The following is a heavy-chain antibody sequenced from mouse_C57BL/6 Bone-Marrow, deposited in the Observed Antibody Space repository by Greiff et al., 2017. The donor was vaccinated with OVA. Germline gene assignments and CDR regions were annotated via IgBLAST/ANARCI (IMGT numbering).Heavy chain of an antibody. CDR3: ARNPLYDYGSSYAMDY. CDR1: GFSLTSYG. D-gene: IGHD1-1*01. J-gene: IGHJ4*01. CDR2: IWSGGST. Sequence: QVQLQQSGPGLVQPSQSLSITCTVSGFSLTSYGVHWVRQSPGKGLEWLGVIWSGGSTDYNAAFISRLSISKDNSKSQVFFKMNSLQADDTAIYYCARNPLYDYGSSYAMDYWGQGTSVTVSS. V-gene: IGHV2-2*01.